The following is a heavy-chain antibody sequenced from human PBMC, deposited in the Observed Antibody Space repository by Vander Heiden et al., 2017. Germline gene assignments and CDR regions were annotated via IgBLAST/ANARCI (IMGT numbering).Heavy chain of an antibody. CDR2: SRNKAKSYTT. CDR3: ARDFSGRGGASESAFDI. V-gene: IGHV3-72*01. Sequence: EEQVVASGGGLVQPGGSLILSCSVSGFTFSDHHMDWVRPAPGKGLEWVGRSRNKAKSYTTEYAASVEGRFTISRDDSKDSLYLQMSSLKTEDTAVYYCARDFSGRGGASESAFDIWGQGTMVTVSS. CDR1: GFTFSDHH. J-gene: IGHJ3*02. D-gene: IGHD1-26*01.